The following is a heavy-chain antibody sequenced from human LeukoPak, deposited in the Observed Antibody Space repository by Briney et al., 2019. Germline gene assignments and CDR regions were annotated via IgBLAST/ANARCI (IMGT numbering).Heavy chain of an antibody. D-gene: IGHD3-9*01. Sequence: GGSLRLSCAASGFDLGHYEVNWVRQAPGKGLEWIAHISVRAATIYYADSVKGRITISRDNAKNSLYLQMNSLRADDTAVYYCARDSNFDWLLWVMDVWGQGTTVTVSS. J-gene: IGHJ6*02. V-gene: IGHV3-48*03. CDR3: ARDSNFDWLLWVMDV. CDR2: ISVRAATI. CDR1: GFDLGHYE.